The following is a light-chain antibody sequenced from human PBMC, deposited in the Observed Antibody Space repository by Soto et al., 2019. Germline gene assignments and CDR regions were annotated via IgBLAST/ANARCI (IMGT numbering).Light chain of an antibody. Sequence: DTQMTQSPSSLAASGGDRFTITCRASQDIRTYLAWYQQKPGKAPNLLMYAASTLQSGVPSRFSGSGSGTEFTLTISSLQPEDFATYFCQQVNSYPLTFGGGTKVDIK. CDR3: QQVNSYPLT. CDR2: AAS. V-gene: IGKV1-9*01. CDR1: QDIRTY. J-gene: IGKJ4*01.